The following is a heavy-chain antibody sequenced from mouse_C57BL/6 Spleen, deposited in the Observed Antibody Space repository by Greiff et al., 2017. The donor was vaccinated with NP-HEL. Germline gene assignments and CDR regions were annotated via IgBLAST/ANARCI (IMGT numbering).Heavy chain of an antibody. J-gene: IGHJ3*01. Sequence: QVQLQQSGAELVRPGASVTLSCKASGYTFTDYEMHWVKQTPVHGLEWIGAIDPETGGPAYNQKFKGKAILTADKSSSTAYMELRSLTSEDSAVYYCTRSYGPWFAYWGQGTLVTVSA. CDR1: GYTFTDYE. V-gene: IGHV1-15*01. CDR2: IDPETGGP. CDR3: TRSYGPWFAY. D-gene: IGHD1-1*02.